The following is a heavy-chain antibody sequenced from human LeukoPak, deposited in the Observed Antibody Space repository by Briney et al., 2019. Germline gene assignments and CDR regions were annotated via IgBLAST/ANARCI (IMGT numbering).Heavy chain of an antibody. J-gene: IGHJ6*03. D-gene: IGHD1-26*01. Sequence: SETLSLTCTVSGVSISSGSYYWGWIRQPPGKGLEWIGNIYYSGSTYYNPSLKSRVSISVDTSKNQFSLKVNSVTAADTATYYCARIPWGYSYYMDVWGKGTTVTISS. CDR2: IYYSGST. CDR3: ARIPWGYSYYMDV. V-gene: IGHV4-39*07. CDR1: GVSISSGSYY.